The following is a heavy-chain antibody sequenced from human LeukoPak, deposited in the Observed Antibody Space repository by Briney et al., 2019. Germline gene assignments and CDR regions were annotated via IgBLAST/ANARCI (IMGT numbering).Heavy chain of an antibody. D-gene: IGHD6-13*01. CDR2: ISHDGSTK. V-gene: IGHV3-30*03. J-gene: IGHJ4*02. Sequence: GGSLRLSCAASGFISSSYVLHWVRQAPGKGLEWVAVISHDGSTKYYVDSVKGRFTISRDNSKNTLYLQMNSLRPEDTAVYYCVNIAATGPDYWGQGTLVAVSS. CDR1: GFISSSYV. CDR3: VNIAATGPDY.